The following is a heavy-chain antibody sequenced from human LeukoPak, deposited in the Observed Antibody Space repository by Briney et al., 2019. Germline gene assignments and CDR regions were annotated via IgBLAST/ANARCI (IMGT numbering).Heavy chain of an antibody. CDR3: AKHSSAWSLFDR. Sequence: RGSLRLSCAASGFTFNNYAISWVRQAPGRGLEWVSGISGSGSSTYYADSVKGRFAISRDNSKTTLYLQVNSLRDDDTATYYCAKHSSAWSLFDRGAQGTLVTVSS. CDR1: GFTFNNYA. CDR2: ISGSGSST. V-gene: IGHV3-23*01. D-gene: IGHD6-13*01. J-gene: IGHJ4*02.